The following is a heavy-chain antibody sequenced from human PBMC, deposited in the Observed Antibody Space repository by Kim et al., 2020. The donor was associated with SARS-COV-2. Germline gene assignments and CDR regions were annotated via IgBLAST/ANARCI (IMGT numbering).Heavy chain of an antibody. J-gene: IGHJ5*02. V-gene: IGHV1-46*01. CDR3: AITPMRNWFDP. D-gene: IGHD3-22*01. Sequence: SYAQKFQGRVTMTRDTSTSTVYMELSSLRSEDTAVYYCAITPMRNWFDPWGQGTLVTVSS.